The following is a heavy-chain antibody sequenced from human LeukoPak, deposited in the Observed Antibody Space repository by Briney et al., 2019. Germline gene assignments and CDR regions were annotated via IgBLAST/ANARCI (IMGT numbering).Heavy chain of an antibody. V-gene: IGHV1-24*01. J-gene: IGHJ4*02. CDR2: FDPEDGET. CDR1: GGTFSSYA. Sequence: ASVKVSCKASGGTFSSYAISWVRHAPGKGLEWMGGFDPEDGETIYAQKFQGRVTMTEDTSTDTAYMELSSLRSEDTAVYYCATLPRYYYDSSGYYYTDYWGQGTLVTVSS. D-gene: IGHD3-22*01. CDR3: ATLPRYYYDSSGYYYTDY.